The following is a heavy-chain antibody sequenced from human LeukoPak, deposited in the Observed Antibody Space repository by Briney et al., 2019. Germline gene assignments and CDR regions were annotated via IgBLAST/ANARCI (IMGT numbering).Heavy chain of an antibody. V-gene: IGHV3-23*01. CDR3: ARDFDY. J-gene: IGHJ4*02. CDR2: ITGSGDKT. Sequence: PGGSLRLSCAASGFSFSTHAMHWVRQAPGKGLEWVSGITGSGDKTSYTDSLKGRFTISRDNSKNTLYLQMNSLRAEDTAVYYCARDFDYWGQGTLVSVPS. CDR1: GFSFSTHA.